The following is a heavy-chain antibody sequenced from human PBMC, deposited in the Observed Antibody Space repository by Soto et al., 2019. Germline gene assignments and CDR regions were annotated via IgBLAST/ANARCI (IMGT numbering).Heavy chain of an antibody. J-gene: IGHJ3*02. CDR3: ARDQKSAATTDI. V-gene: IGHV3-21*01. Sequence: LGGSLRLSCAASGFTFSSFSMNWVRQAPGKGLEWVSSISSSSSYIYYAVSVKGRFTISRDNAKNSLYLQMNSLSAEDTAVYYWARDQKSAATTDILGQGTMVTV. CDR1: GFTFSSFS. D-gene: IGHD6-25*01. CDR2: ISSSSSYI.